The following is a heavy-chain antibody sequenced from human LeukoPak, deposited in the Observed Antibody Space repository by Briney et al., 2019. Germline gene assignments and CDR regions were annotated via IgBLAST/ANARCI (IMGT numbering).Heavy chain of an antibody. J-gene: IGHJ6*03. CDR3: ARVTSQLDCSSTSCYIGVGFYYYYYMDV. D-gene: IGHD2-2*02. Sequence: ASVKVSCKASGYTFTSYDINWVRQATGQGLEWMGWMNSNSGNTGYAQKFQGRVTMTRNTSISRAYMELSSLRSEDTAVYYCARVTSQLDCSSTSCYIGVGFYYYYYMDVWGKGTTVTVSS. CDR1: GYTFTSYD. V-gene: IGHV1-8*01. CDR2: MNSNSGNT.